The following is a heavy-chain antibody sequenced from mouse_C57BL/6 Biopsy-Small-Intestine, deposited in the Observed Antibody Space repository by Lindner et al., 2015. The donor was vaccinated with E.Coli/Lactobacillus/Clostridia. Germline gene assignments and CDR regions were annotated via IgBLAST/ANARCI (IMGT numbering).Heavy chain of an antibody. Sequence: VQLQESGGGLVKPGGSLKLSCAASGFTFSDHGMRWVRQAPEKGLEWVAYISSGSSVIYYADTVKGRFTISRDNVKNTLFLQMTSLRSEDTAMYYCVRGFDYWGQGTSLTVSS. CDR1: GFTFSDHG. CDR2: ISSGSSVI. J-gene: IGHJ2*02. V-gene: IGHV5-17*01. CDR3: VRGFDY.